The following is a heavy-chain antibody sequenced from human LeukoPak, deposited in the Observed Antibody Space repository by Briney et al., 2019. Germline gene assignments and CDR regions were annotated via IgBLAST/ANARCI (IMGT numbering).Heavy chain of an antibody. Sequence: GGSLRLSCAASAFTFSSYGMSWVRQAPGKGLEWVSYISRSGSTIFYADSVKGRFTISRDNAKNSVSLQMNSLRAEDTAVYFCARPTWTNYMDVWGKGTAVTISS. D-gene: IGHD3/OR15-3a*01. CDR1: AFTFSSYG. J-gene: IGHJ6*03. V-gene: IGHV3-48*04. CDR2: ISRSGSTI. CDR3: ARPTWTNYMDV.